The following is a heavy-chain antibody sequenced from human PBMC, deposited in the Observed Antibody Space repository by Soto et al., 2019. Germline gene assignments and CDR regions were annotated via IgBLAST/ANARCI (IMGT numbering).Heavy chain of an antibody. J-gene: IGHJ6*02. CDR2: IIPILGTA. Sequence: QVQLVQSGAEVKKPGSSVKVSCKASGDTFSSYAISWVRQAPGQGLVWMGGIIPILGTANYAQKFQGRVTITADESTSTAYMELSSLRSEDTAVYYCARDGSGYRSRASPMDVWGQGTTVTVSS. V-gene: IGHV1-69*01. CDR1: GDTFSSYA. D-gene: IGHD3-22*01. CDR3: ARDGSGYRSRASPMDV.